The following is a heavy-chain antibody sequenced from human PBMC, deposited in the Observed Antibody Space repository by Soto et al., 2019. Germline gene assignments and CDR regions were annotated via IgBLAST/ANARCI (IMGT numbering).Heavy chain of an antibody. CDR2: IYNNGRT. D-gene: IGHD3-10*02. CDR1: GGSVYDFY. J-gene: IGHJ4*02. CDR3: ARGHGIYVRFDS. Sequence: SETLSLTCSVSGGSVYDFYWNWLRQTPGKGLEWIGNIYNNGRTNYNPSLKNRVTISIDTSKNQFSLHLSSVTTADTAMYFCARGHGIYVRFDSWGQGTLVTVSS. V-gene: IGHV4-59*02.